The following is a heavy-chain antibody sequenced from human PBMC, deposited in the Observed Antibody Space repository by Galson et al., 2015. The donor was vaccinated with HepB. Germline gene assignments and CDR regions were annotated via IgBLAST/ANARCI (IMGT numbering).Heavy chain of an antibody. Sequence: SLRLSCAASGFTFNGYGLHWVRQAPGKGLEWVAVIWYDGSDKYYADSVKGRFTISRDNSKNTLYLQMNSLRAEDTAVYYCARRYSYYFDYWGQGTLVTVSS. D-gene: IGHD5-18*01. CDR3: ARRYSYYFDY. CDR1: GFTFNGYG. CDR2: IWYDGSDK. J-gene: IGHJ4*02. V-gene: IGHV3-33*01.